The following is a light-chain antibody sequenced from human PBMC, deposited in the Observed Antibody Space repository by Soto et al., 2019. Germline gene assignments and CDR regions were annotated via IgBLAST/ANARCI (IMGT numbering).Light chain of an antibody. Sequence: IGLTQSAGTLALSAGGRATLSCRASRSVSSSYLAWYQQKPGQAPRLLIYGASSRATGIPDRFSGSASGTDFTLTISRLEPDDFAVYYCQQYGRSPWTFGQGTKVDIK. J-gene: IGKJ1*01. V-gene: IGKV3-20*01. CDR1: RSVSSSY. CDR3: QQYGRSPWT. CDR2: GAS.